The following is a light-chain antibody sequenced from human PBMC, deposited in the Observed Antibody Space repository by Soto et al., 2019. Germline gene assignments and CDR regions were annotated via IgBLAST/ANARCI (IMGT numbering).Light chain of an antibody. CDR1: QSVSSSY. Sequence: EYGLTQSPVTLSLSPGERDTLSCRASQSVSSSYLAWYQQKPGQAPRLLIYGASSRATGIPDRFSGSGSGTDFTLTISRLEPEDFAVYYCQQYDSSPKTFGQGTKVDIK. V-gene: IGKV3-20*01. J-gene: IGKJ1*01. CDR2: GAS. CDR3: QQYDSSPKT.